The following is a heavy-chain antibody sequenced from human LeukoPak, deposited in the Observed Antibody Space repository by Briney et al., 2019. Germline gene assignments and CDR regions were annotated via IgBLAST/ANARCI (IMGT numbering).Heavy chain of an antibody. CDR1: GFSFSKYG. CDR3: AGDGHTGMAVYHFDY. D-gene: IGHD5-18*01. V-gene: IGHV3-30*03. Sequence: QAGRSLRLSCAASGFSFSKYGMHWVRQAPGKGLEWVAVISHDGSNKYYADSVKGRFTISRDNSKNTLYLQMNSLRAEETAVYYRAGDGHTGMAVYHFDYWGQGALVTVSS. CDR2: ISHDGSNK. J-gene: IGHJ4*02.